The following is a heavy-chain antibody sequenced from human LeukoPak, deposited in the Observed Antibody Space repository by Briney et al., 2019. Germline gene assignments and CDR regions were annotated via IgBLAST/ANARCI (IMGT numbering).Heavy chain of an antibody. J-gene: IGHJ6*03. CDR1: GGSFSGYY. CDR2: INHSGST. CDR3: ARRSSGYPYYYYYYMDV. D-gene: IGHD3-22*01. V-gene: IGHV4-34*01. Sequence: SETLSLTCAVYGGSFSGYYWSWIRQPPGKGLAWIGEINHSGSTNYNPSLKSRVTISVDTSKNQFSLKLSSVTAADTAVYYCARRSSGYPYYYYYYMDVWGKGTTVTVSS.